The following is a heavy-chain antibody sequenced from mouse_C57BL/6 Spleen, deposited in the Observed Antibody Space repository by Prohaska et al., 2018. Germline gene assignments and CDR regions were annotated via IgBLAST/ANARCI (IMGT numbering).Heavy chain of an antibody. CDR2: IYPETGGT. CDR1: GYTFTDYV. Sequence: GAQLVRPGASVTLSCKASGYTFTDYVMYWVKQTPVHGLEWLGAIYPETGGTAYNQKFKGKAILTADKSSSTAYMELRSLTSEDSAVYYCTRGRYSNYGYFDVWGTGTTVTVSS. V-gene: IGHV1-15*01. J-gene: IGHJ1*03. D-gene: IGHD2-5*01. CDR3: TRGRYSNYGYFDV.